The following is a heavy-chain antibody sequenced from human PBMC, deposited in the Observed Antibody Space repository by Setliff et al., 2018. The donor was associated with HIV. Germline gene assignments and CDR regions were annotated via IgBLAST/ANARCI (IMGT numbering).Heavy chain of an antibody. CDR1: GGSFSGY. Sequence: TLSLTSAVYGGSFSGYWSWIRQSPGKGLEWLGEINHSGNTHYDPSLKSRLTISIDTSKKQFSLKLTSVTAADAAIYYCVASSSWSCRLNYWGQGTLVTVSS. CDR3: VASSSWSCRLNY. D-gene: IGHD2-2*01. CDR2: INHSGNT. J-gene: IGHJ4*02. V-gene: IGHV4-34*01.